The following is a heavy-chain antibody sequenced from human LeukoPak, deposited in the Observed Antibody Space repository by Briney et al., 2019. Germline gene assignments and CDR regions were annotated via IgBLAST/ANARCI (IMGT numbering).Heavy chain of an antibody. J-gene: IGHJ5*02. CDR3: TTGTFYSGSGAYLNYFDP. Sequence: ASVKVSCKIFGYTLSKLSIHWVRQAPGGELVWMGGFNPEYRETTYIQRFQDRVTMTEDISTDTAYMELSSLRSEDTAVYYCTTGTFYSGSGAYLNYFDPWGQGTLVTVSS. V-gene: IGHV1-24*01. CDR1: GYTLSKLS. CDR2: FNPEYRET. D-gene: IGHD3-22*01.